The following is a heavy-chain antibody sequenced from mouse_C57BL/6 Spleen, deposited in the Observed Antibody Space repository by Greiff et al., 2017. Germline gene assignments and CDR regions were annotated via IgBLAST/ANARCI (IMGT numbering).Heavy chain of an antibody. J-gene: IGHJ1*03. CDR2: IDPETGGT. CDR1: GYTFTDYE. CDR3: TRDWVYDSYWYFDV. V-gene: IGHV1-15*01. D-gene: IGHD2-3*01. Sequence: QVQLQQSGAELVRPGASVTLSCKASGYTFTDYEMHWVKQTPVHGLEWIGAIDPETGGTAYNQKFKGKAILTADKSSSTAYMELRSLTSDDSAVYYCTRDWVYDSYWYFDVWGTGTTVTVSS.